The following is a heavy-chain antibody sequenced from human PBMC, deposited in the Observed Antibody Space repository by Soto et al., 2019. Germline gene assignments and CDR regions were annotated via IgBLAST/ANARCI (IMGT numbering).Heavy chain of an antibody. CDR1: GFTFSSYG. CDR3: ARSDVDTALGPYYYYGMDV. D-gene: IGHD5-18*01. Sequence: GGSLRLSCAASGFTFSSYGMHRVRQAPGKGLEWVAVIWYDGSNKYYADSVKGRFTISRDNSKNTLYLQMNSLRAEDTAVYYCARSDVDTALGPYYYYGMDVWGQGTTVTVSS. J-gene: IGHJ6*02. CDR2: IWYDGSNK. V-gene: IGHV3-33*08.